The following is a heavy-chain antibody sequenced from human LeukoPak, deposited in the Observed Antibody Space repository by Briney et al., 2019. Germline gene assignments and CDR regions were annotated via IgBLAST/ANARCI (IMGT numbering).Heavy chain of an antibody. V-gene: IGHV3-33*07. J-gene: IGHJ4*02. Sequence: GGSLRLSCAASGFSFSGHWMNWVRQAPGKGLEWVAVIWYDGSNKFYADSVKGRFTISRDNSKNTLYLQMNSLRAEDTAVYYCARGRAAADLDYWGQGTLVTVSS. CDR3: ARGRAAADLDY. CDR2: IWYDGSNK. CDR1: GFSFSGHW. D-gene: IGHD6-13*01.